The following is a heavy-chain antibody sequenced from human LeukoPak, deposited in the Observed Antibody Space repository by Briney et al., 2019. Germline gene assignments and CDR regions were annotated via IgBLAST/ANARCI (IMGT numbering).Heavy chain of an antibody. D-gene: IGHD2-2*01. CDR3: AREICGSTSCHEFGMDV. V-gene: IGHV3-30*04. J-gene: IGHJ6*02. CDR1: GLTFSYYA. Sequence: GGSLRLSCAASGLTFSYYALHWVRQAPGKGLEWVAVISYDGRHKYHVDSVKGRFTISRDNFKDTLYLQMDNLRAEDTAVYYCAREICGSTSCHEFGMDVWGQGTTVTVSS. CDR2: ISYDGRHK.